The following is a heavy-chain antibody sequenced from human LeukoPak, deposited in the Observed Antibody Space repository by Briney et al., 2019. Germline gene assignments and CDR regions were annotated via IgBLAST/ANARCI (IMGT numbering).Heavy chain of an antibody. Sequence: GGSLRLSCAASGFTFDDYTMHWVRQAPGKGLEWVSGISWNSGSIGYADSVKGRFTISRDNAKNSLYLQMNSLRAEDTALYYCAKDDSSGSIDYWGQGTLVTVSS. CDR2: ISWNSGSI. J-gene: IGHJ4*02. CDR3: AKDDSSGSIDY. V-gene: IGHV3-9*01. D-gene: IGHD3-22*01. CDR1: GFTFDDYT.